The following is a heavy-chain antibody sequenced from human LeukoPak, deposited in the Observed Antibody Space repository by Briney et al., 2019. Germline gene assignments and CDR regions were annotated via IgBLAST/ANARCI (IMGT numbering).Heavy chain of an antibody. J-gene: IGHJ6*02. CDR1: GFTFSRYW. D-gene: IGHD2-21*02. Sequence: GGSLRLSCAASGFTFSRYWMSWMSWVRQAPGKGLEWVANIKQDGSEKYYVDSVKGRFTISRDNAKNSLYLQMNSLRAEDTAVYYCARGSVTYGMDVWGQGTTVTVSS. V-gene: IGHV3-7*01. CDR3: ARGSVTYGMDV. CDR2: IKQDGSEK.